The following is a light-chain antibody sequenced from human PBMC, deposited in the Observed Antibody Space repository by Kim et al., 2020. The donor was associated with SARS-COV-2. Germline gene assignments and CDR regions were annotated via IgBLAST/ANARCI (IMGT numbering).Light chain of an antibody. CDR1: NIGSKS. Sequence: ATGKTARITCGGNNIGSKSVHWYQQKPGQAPVLVIYYDSDRPSGIPERFSGSNSGNTATLTISRVEAGDEADYYCQVWDSSSDLWVFGGGTQLTVL. V-gene: IGLV3-21*04. CDR3: QVWDSSSDLWV. CDR2: YDS. J-gene: IGLJ3*02.